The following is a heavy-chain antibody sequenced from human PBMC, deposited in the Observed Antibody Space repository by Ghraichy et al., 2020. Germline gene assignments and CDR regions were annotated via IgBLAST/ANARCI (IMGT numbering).Heavy chain of an antibody. CDR2: IKQDGSEK. CDR3: ARVLGGYYRGAEYFQH. Sequence: GGSLRLSCAASGFTFSSYWMSWVRQAPGKGLEWVANIKQDGSEKYYVDSVKGRFTISRDNAKNSLYLQMNSLRAEDTAVYYCARVLGGYYRGAEYFQHWGQGTLVTVSS. D-gene: IGHD3-22*01. V-gene: IGHV3-7*05. CDR1: GFTFSSYW. J-gene: IGHJ1*01.